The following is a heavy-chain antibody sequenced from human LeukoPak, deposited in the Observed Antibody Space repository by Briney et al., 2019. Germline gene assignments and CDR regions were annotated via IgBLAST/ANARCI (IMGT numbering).Heavy chain of an antibody. J-gene: IGHJ6*02. CDR1: GGSFSGYY. CDR2: INHSGST. Sequence: SETLSLTCAVYGGSFSGYYWSWIRQPPGKGLGWIGEINHSGSTNYNPSLKSRVTISVDTSKNQFSLKLSSVTAADTAVYYCARAPWMYYYGMDVWGQGTTVTVSS. CDR3: ARAPWMYYYGMDV. V-gene: IGHV4-34*01. D-gene: IGHD1-1*01.